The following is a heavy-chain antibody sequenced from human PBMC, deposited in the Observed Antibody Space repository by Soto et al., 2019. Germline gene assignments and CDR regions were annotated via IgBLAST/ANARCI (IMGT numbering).Heavy chain of an antibody. CDR2: IKQDGSEK. CDR3: ESSSSRIDY. V-gene: IGHV3-7*03. Sequence: GGSLRLSCAASGFTFSSYWMSWVRQAPGKGLEWVANIKQDGSEKYYVDSVKGRFTISRDNAKNSLYLQMNSLRAEDTAVYYYESSSSRIDYWGQGTLVTVSS. CDR1: GFTFSSYW. D-gene: IGHD6-6*01. J-gene: IGHJ4*02.